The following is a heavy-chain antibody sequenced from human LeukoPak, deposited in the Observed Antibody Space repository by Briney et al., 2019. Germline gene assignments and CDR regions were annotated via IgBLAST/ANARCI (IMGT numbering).Heavy chain of an antibody. J-gene: IGHJ4*02. CDR3: ARVLGSSSSSYFDY. V-gene: IGHV1-69*13. CDR1: GGTFSSYA. D-gene: IGHD6-6*01. CDR2: IIPIFGTA. Sequence: ASVKVSCKASGGTFSSYAIGWVRQAPGQGLEWMGGIIPIFGTANYAQKFQGRVTITADESTSTAYMELSSLRSEDTAVCYCARVLGSSSSSYFDYWGQGTLVTVSS.